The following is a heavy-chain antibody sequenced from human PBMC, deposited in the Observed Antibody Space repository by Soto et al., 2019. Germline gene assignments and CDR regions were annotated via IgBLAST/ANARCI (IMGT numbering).Heavy chain of an antibody. CDR3: ASEKAWYNWNPITFDP. CDR1: GGTFSSYA. CDR2: IIPIFGTA. Sequence: QVQLVQSGAEVKKPGSSVKVSCKASGGTFSSYAISWVRQAPGQGLEWMGGIIPIFGTANYAQKFQGRVTITEDKSTSTAYMELSSLRSEDTAVYYCASEKAWYNWNPITFDPWGQGTLVTVSS. J-gene: IGHJ5*02. D-gene: IGHD1-20*01. V-gene: IGHV1-69*06.